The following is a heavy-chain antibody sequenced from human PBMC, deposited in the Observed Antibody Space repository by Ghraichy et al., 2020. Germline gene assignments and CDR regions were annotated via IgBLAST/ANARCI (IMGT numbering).Heavy chain of an antibody. CDR1: GFTFASYD. D-gene: IGHD3-3*01. CDR2: ISGSGGST. Sequence: GGSLRLSCAASGFTFASYDMSWVRQAPGKGLEWVSRISGSGGSTFYADSVKGRFTISRDNSKNTLYLQMSSLRAEDTAVYYCAKDRAITIFGVATKDAFDIWGQGTMLTVSS. CDR3: AKDRAITIFGVATKDAFDI. V-gene: IGHV3-23*01. J-gene: IGHJ3*02.